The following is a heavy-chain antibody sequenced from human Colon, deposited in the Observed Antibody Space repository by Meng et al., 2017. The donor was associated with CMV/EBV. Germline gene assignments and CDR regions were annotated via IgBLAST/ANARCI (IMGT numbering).Heavy chain of an antibody. CDR3: ARRNCTSATCNPPEASWFDL. D-gene: IGHD2-2*01. Sequence: SETLCLTCTVSGGSISSYNWNWIRQSPGKGLEWIGYIFYTGSTNYNPSLKSRVSISVDTSKNQFSLRLNSMTAADTAVYYCARRNCTSATCNPPEASWFDLWGQGALVTVSS. CDR1: GGSISSYN. V-gene: IGHV4-59*01. J-gene: IGHJ5*02. CDR2: IFYTGST.